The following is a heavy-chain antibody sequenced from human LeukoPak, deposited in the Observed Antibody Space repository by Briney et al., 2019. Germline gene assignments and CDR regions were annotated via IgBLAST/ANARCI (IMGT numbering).Heavy chain of an antibody. J-gene: IGHJ4*02. CDR2: ISSNGGST. D-gene: IGHD2-2*01. Sequence: GGSLRLSCSASEFTFSSYATHWVRQAPGKGLEYVSAISSNGGSTYYADSVKGRFTISRDNSKNTLYLQMSSLRAEDTAVYYCLKGYCSSISCYGDYWGQGTLVTVSS. CDR3: LKGYCSSISCYGDY. CDR1: EFTFSSYA. V-gene: IGHV3-64D*09.